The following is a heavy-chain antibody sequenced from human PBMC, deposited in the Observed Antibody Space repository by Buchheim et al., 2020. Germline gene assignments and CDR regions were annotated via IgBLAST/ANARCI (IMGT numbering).Heavy chain of an antibody. D-gene: IGHD1-1*01. Sequence: EVQLLESGGGLVQSGGSLRLSCAASGFTFSSYAMSWVRQAPGKGLGWVSGISGSGGNTYYADSVKGQFTISRDNSKNTLYLQMNSLRAEDTAVYYCAKGSDNSHLVWVDYWGQGTL. CDR1: GFTFSSYA. CDR2: ISGSGGNT. V-gene: IGHV3-23*01. J-gene: IGHJ4*02. CDR3: AKGSDNSHLVWVDY.